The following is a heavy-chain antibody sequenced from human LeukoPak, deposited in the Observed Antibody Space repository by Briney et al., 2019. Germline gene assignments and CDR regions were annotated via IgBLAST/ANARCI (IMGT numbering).Heavy chain of an antibody. D-gene: IGHD1-26*01. CDR1: GFTFSSYA. J-gene: IGHJ4*02. Sequence: PGGSLRLSCAASGFTFSSYAMHWVRQAPGKGLEYVSAISSNGGSTYYANSVKGRFTISRDNSKNTLYLRMGSLRAEDMAVYYCARVGGIVGATYFDYWGQGTLVTVSS. CDR2: ISSNGGST. CDR3: ARVGGIVGATYFDY. V-gene: IGHV3-64*01.